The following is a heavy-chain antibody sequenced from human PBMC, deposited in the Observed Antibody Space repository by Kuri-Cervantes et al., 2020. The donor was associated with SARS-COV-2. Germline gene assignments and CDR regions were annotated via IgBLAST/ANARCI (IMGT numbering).Heavy chain of an antibody. V-gene: IGHV3-11*04. D-gene: IGHD6-6*01. J-gene: IGHJ4*02. Sequence: GGSLRLSCTVSGGSISSYYWSWVRQPPGKGLEWVSYISSSGSTIYYTDSVKGRFTISRDNAKNSLYLQMNSLRAEDTAVYYCARISSSWDRRFDYWGQGTLVTVSS. CDR1: GGSISSYY. CDR3: ARISSSWDRRFDY. CDR2: ISSSGSTI.